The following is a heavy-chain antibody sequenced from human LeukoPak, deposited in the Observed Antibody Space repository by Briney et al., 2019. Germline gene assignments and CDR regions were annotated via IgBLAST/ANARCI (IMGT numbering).Heavy chain of an antibody. D-gene: IGHD3-22*01. Sequence: ASVKVSCKASGYTFTSYGISWVRQAPGQGLEWMGWINPNSGGTNYAQKFQGRVTMTRDTSISTAYMGLSRLRSDDTAVYYCARERYYDSSGYGGFDYWGQGTLVTVSS. V-gene: IGHV1-2*02. CDR2: INPNSGGT. CDR3: ARERYYDSSGYGGFDY. CDR1: GYTFTSYG. J-gene: IGHJ4*02.